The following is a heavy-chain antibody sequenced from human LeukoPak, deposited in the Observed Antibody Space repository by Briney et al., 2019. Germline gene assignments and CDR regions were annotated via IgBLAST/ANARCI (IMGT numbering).Heavy chain of an antibody. J-gene: IGHJ1*01. CDR3: ARGINDEYFQS. V-gene: IGHV5-51*01. D-gene: IGHD2/OR15-2a*01. CDR1: PYYFINFW. Sequence: GESLQISCKDSPYYFINFWIGWVRQMPGKGLEWMGIIYPADSDTRYNPSFQGHVTISADGSASTAYLQWHSLKASDTAIYYCARGINDEYFQSWGQGTLVTVSS. CDR2: IYPADSDT.